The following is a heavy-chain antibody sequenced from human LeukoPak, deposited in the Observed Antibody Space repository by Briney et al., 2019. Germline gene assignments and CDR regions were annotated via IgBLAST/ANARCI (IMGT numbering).Heavy chain of an antibody. V-gene: IGHV3-21*01. Sequence: GGSLRLSCAASGFTFSSYSMNWVRQAPGKGLEWVSSISSSSSYIYYADSVKGRFTISRDNAKNSLYLQMNSLRAEDTAVYYCARALQGIAAAGSTANWFDPWGQGTLVTVSS. J-gene: IGHJ5*02. D-gene: IGHD6-13*01. CDR2: ISSSSSYI. CDR3: ARALQGIAAAGSTANWFDP. CDR1: GFTFSSYS.